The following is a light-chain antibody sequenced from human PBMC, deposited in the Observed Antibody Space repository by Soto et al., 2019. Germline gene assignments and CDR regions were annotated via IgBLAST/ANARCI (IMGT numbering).Light chain of an antibody. CDR2: AAS. Sequence: DSQRTGSPACLCPALGDIVSITCRASQSISRRLNWYQQKPGKAPKLLIYAASSLQSGVPSRFSGSGSGTDFTLTLSTLQPEDFATPYCQQSYSTQWTFGQGTKVDI. J-gene: IGKJ1*01. CDR1: QSISRR. CDR3: QQSYSTQWT. V-gene: IGKV1-39*01.